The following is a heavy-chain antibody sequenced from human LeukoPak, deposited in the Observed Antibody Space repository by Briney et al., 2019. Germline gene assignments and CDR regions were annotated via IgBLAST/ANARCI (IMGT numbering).Heavy chain of an antibody. CDR3: ARVSRGVVPAATDYYGMDV. Sequence: ASVKVSCKASGYTFTGYYMHWVRQAPGQGLEWMGWINPNSGGTNYAQKFQGWVTMTRDTSISTAYMELSRLRSDDTAVYYCARVSRGVVPAATDYYGMDVWGQGTTVTVSS. V-gene: IGHV1-2*04. J-gene: IGHJ6*02. CDR1: GYTFTGYY. CDR2: INPNSGGT. D-gene: IGHD2-2*01.